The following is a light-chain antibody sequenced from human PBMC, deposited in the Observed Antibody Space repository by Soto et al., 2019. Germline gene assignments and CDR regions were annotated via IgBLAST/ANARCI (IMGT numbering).Light chain of an antibody. CDR3: QQGNILRPV. V-gene: IGKV1-12*01. J-gene: IGKJ4*01. CDR2: SAT. Sequence: IEMTHSPSSVSASVGDRVTIPFRASQDIRSRLAWYQHKPGKAPNLLIYSATTLQSGVPYRFIGSGSGTYFTLPISSLQPEDFATYYCQQGNILRPVFGGGTKVDIK. CDR1: QDIRSR.